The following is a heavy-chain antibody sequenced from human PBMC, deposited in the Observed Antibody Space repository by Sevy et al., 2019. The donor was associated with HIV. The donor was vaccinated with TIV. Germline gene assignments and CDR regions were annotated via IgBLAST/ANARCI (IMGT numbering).Heavy chain of an antibody. CDR2: VHAGNGHT. CDR3: ARGKGGIFGVVTGQFDY. D-gene: IGHD3-3*01. V-gene: IGHV1-3*01. Sequence: ASVKVSCKASGYTFSNNAIHWVRQAPGQRLEWMGWVHAGNGHTKFSEKFQDRVTISRDTSATTVYMDLTSLTSADTAIYYCARGKGGIFGVVTGQFDYWGQGTLVTVSS. CDR1: GYTFSNNA. J-gene: IGHJ4*02.